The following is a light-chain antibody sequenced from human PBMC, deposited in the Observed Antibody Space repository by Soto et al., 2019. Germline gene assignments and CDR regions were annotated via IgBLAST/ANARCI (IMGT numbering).Light chain of an antibody. CDR3: HQYDDGPYT. J-gene: IGKJ2*01. CDR2: GAS. V-gene: IGKV3-15*01. Sequence: EIVMTQSPATLSVSPGERATLSCRASQSVSTNVAWYQQIPGQTPRLLLYGASTRATGIPVSFSGSGSGTEFTLTISSLQSEDFAVYYCHQYDDGPYTFGQGTKVDIK. CDR1: QSVSTN.